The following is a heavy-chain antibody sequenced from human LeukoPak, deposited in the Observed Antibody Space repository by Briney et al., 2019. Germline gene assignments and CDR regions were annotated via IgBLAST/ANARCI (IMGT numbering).Heavy chain of an antibody. CDR2: THYTGET. J-gene: IGHJ4*02. Sequence: SETLSLTCNVSGDSISCPYWNWIRQSPGRGLEWIGYTHYTGETNYNPSRQSRLTISVDTSNNQVYLRLSSVTAADTAVYYCGRTLGSGSDHWGQGTLVTVSS. V-gene: IGHV4-59*11. D-gene: IGHD3-10*01. CDR3: GRTLGSGSDH. CDR1: GDSISCPY.